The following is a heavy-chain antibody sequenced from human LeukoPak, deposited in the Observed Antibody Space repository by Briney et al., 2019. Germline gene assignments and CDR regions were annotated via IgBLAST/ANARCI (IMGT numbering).Heavy chain of an antibody. CDR1: GFTFSSYS. CDR2: ISSSSSYI. CDR3: ARGLRLVSSSGITDY. V-gene: IGHV3-21*01. D-gene: IGHD6-6*01. Sequence: PGGSLRLSCAASGFTFSSYSMNWVRQAPGKGLEWVSSISSSSSYIYYADSVKGRFTISRDNAKNSLYLQMNSLRAEGTAVYYCARGLRLVSSSGITDYWGQGTLVTVSS. J-gene: IGHJ4*02.